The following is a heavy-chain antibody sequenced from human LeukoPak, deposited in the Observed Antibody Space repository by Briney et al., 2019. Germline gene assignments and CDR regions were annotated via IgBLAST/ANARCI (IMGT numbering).Heavy chain of an antibody. D-gene: IGHD3-3*01. CDR2: ISGSGGST. J-gene: IGHJ6*03. V-gene: IGHV3-23*01. Sequence: GGSLRLSCAASGFTFSSYAMSWVRQAPGKGLEWVSAISGSGGSTYYADSVKGRFTISRDNSKNTLYLQMNSLRAEDTAVYYCAKVSRFLEWLGDYYYYYMDVWGKGTTVTVSS. CDR1: GFTFSSYA. CDR3: AKVSRFLEWLGDYYYYYMDV.